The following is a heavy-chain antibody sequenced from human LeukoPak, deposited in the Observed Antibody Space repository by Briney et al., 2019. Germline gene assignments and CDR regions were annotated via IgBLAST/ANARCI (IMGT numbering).Heavy chain of an antibody. Sequence: SETLSLTCTVSTGSSSSSSYYWGWIRQLPRKGLEWLGSIYYRGSTYYNPSLKSRVTRSVDTSKNQFSLKLSSVTAADTAVYYCARHSITMVRGVKPAPAFDIWGQGTMVTVSS. CDR1: TGSSSSSSYY. J-gene: IGHJ3*02. CDR3: ARHSITMVRGVKPAPAFDI. D-gene: IGHD3-10*01. V-gene: IGHV4-39*01. CDR2: IYYRGST.